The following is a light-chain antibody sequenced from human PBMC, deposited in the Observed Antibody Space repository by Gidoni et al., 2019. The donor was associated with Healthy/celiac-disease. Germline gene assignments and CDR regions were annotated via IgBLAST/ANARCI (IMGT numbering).Light chain of an antibody. J-gene: IGKJ1*01. Sequence: DIQRTQSPSSLSASVGDRVTITCRASQSISSYLNWSQQKPGKAPKLLIYAASSLQSGVPSRFRGSGSGTDFTLTISSLQPEDFATYYCQQSYSTPQTFGQGTKVEIK. CDR3: QQSYSTPQT. CDR1: QSISSY. V-gene: IGKV1-39*01. CDR2: AAS.